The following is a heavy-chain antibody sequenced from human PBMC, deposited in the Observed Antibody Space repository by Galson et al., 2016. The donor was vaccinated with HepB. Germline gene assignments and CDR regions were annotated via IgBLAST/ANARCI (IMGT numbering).Heavy chain of an antibody. CDR1: GFSFSTHS. Sequence: SLRLSCAASGFSFSTHSMDWVRQAPGKGLEWVSYISSSSSYISYADSVKGRFTISRDNAKNSLYLQLNSLRAEDTAVYYCAREPHDFGDYGGDYWGQGTLVTVSS. D-gene: IGHD4-17*01. J-gene: IGHJ4*02. V-gene: IGHV3-21*01. CDR2: ISSSSSYI. CDR3: AREPHDFGDYGGDY.